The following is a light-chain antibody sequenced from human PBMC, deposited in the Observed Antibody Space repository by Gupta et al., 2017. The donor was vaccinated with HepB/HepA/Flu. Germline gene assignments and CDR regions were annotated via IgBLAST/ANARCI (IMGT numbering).Light chain of an antibody. Sequence: SYEMTQPPSVSVSPGQTANITCSGDKLGDKYACWYQHKPGQSPVLVIYQDTKRPSGIPGRFSGFNSGNTATLTISGTQAMDEADYYWQAWDSSSVVFGGGTKLTVL. V-gene: IGLV3-1*01. CDR2: QDT. CDR1: KLGDKY. CDR3: QAWDSSSVV. J-gene: IGLJ2*01.